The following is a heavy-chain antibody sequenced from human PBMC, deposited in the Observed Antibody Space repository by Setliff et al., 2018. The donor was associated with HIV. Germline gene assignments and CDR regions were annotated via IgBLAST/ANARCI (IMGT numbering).Heavy chain of an antibody. D-gene: IGHD2-15*01. CDR1: GITVSSNY. V-gene: IGHV3-53*01. J-gene: IGHJ2*01. CDR3: ASNFRSGYWYFDL. CDR2: IYSGGST. Sequence: PGGSLRLSCAASGITVSSNYMSWVRQAPGTGLEWVSVIYSGGSTYYADSVKGRFTISRDNAKNSLYLQMNSLRAEDTAVYYCASNFRSGYWYFDLWGRGTLVTVSS.